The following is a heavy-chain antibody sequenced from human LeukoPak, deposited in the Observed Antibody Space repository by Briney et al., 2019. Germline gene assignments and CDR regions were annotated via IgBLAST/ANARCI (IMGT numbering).Heavy chain of an antibody. J-gene: IGHJ5*02. V-gene: IGHV4-38-2*02. CDR3: ARDLGLTISANWFDP. CDR1: GNPISNGYF. D-gene: IGHD3-3*01. CDR2: VYHTGTT. Sequence: PSQTLSLTCGVSGNPISNGYFWVWIRQPPGKGLEWIGSVYHTGTTYYNPSLKTPVTISVDTAKNQFSLELNSMTAAHTAVYYCARDLGLTISANWFDPWGQGTLVTVSS.